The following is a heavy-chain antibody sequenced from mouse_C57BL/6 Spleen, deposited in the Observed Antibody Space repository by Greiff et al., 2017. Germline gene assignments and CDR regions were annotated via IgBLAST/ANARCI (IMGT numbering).Heavy chain of an antibody. V-gene: IGHV5-9*01. Sequence: EVQLMESGGGLVKPGGSLKLSCAASGFTFSSYTMSWVRQTPEKRLEWVATISGGGGNTYYPDSVKGLFTISRDTAKNTLYLQMCSLRAEDTALYDCARRNYCGSSYWYFDVWGTGTTVTVSS. D-gene: IGHD1-1*01. CDR2: ISGGGGNT. J-gene: IGHJ1*03. CDR3: ARRNYCGSSYWYFDV. CDR1: GFTFSSYT.